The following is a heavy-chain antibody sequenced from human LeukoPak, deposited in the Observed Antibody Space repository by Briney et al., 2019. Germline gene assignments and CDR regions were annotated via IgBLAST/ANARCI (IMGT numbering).Heavy chain of an antibody. V-gene: IGHV1-18*04. D-gene: IGHD6-19*01. CDR3: ARDLSWLVYAFDI. CDR1: GYTFTIYG. J-gene: IGHJ3*02. Sequence: ASVKVSSKASGYTFTIYGISWVRQAPGQGLEWMGWISAYNGNTNYTQKLQGRVTMTTDTSTSTAYMELRSLRSDDTAVYYCARDLSWLVYAFDIWGQGTMVTVSS. CDR2: ISAYNGNT.